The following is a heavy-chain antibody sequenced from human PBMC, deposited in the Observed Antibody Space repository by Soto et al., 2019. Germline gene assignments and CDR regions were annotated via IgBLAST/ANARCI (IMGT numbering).Heavy chain of an antibody. CDR1: GGTFSSYT. V-gene: IGHV1-69*08. CDR3: ARDVGPGH. J-gene: IGHJ4*02. Sequence: QVQLVQSGAEVKKPGSSVKVSCKASGGTFSSYTISWVRQAPGQGLEWMGRIIPVLGIANYAQKFQGRVTITADKSTSTAYMELSSLRSEDTAVFYCARDVGPGHWGQGTLVTVSS. D-gene: IGHD2-15*01. CDR2: IIPVLGIA.